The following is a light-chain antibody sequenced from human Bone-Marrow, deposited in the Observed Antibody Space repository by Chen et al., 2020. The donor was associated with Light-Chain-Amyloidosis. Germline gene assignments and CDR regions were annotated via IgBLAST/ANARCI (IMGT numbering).Light chain of an antibody. CDR1: QDITNY. CDR2: DAF. J-gene: IGKJ4*01. V-gene: IGKV1-33*01. CDR3: QQYDSLPLT. Sequence: DIVMTQSPSSLSASVGDRVIITCQASQDITNYVTWYQQRPGKAPKLLIYDAFNLGTGVPSRFSGSASGPDYTLTISSLQPEDIATYYCQQYDSLPLTFGGGTKVEIQ.